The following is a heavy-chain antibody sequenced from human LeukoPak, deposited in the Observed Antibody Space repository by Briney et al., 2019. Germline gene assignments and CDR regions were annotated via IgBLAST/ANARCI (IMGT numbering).Heavy chain of an antibody. CDR3: ARVGYYYDSSGYYYAFDY. D-gene: IGHD3-22*01. CDR2: IYYSGST. CDR1: GGSISSYY. V-gene: IGHV4-59*12. Sequence: KPSETLSLXCTVSGGSISSYYWSWIRQPPGEALEWIGYIYYSGSTNYNPSLKSRVTISVDTSKNQFSLKLSSVTAADTAVYYCARVGYYYDSSGYYYAFDYWGQGTLVTVSS. J-gene: IGHJ4*02.